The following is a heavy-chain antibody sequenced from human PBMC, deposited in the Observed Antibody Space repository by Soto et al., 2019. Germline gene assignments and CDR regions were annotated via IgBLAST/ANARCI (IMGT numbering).Heavy chain of an antibody. CDR2: INPNSGGT. Sequence: SVKVSGKASGYTFTGYYMHWVRQAPGQGLEWMGWINPNSGGTNYAQKFQGRVTMTRDTSISTAYMELSRLRSDDTAVYYSARGRYCSSTSCLQYSYYGMVVWGQGTRVTLS. D-gene: IGHD2-2*01. CDR3: ARGRYCSSTSCLQYSYYGMVV. J-gene: IGHJ6*02. V-gene: IGHV1-2*02. CDR1: GYTFTGYY.